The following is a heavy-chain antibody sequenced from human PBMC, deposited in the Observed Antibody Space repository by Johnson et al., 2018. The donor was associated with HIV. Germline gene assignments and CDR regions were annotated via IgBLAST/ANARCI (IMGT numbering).Heavy chain of an antibody. Sequence: VQLVESGGGLVQPGGSLRLSCEVSGFTFSNFAMSWVRQAPGKGLEWVSVISGSGGSTYYADSVKGRFTISRDNSKNTLYLQMNSLRAEDTAVYYCAKHIVLVVYAIGAAFDIWGQGTMVTVSS. J-gene: IGHJ3*02. CDR1: GFTFSNFA. V-gene: IGHV3-23*04. D-gene: IGHD2-8*02. CDR2: ISGSGGST. CDR3: AKHIVLVVYAIGAAFDI.